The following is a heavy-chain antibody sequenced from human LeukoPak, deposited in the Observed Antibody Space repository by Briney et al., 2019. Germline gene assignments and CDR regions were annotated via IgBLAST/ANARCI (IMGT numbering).Heavy chain of an antibody. CDR3: ARWSPGVVAIHH. D-gene: IGHD2-15*01. J-gene: IGHJ4*02. Sequence: PSETLSLTCTVSGDSISSYYWSWIRQPAGKGLEWIGRIHPSGSTNYNPSLKSRVTLSVDTSKNQFSLKLSSVTAADTAVYYCARWSPGVVAIHHWGQGTLVTVSS. V-gene: IGHV4-4*07. CDR1: GDSISSYY. CDR2: IHPSGST.